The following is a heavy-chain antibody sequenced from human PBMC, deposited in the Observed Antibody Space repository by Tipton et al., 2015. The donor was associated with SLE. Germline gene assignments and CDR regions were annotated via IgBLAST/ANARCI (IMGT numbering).Heavy chain of an antibody. V-gene: IGHV1-18*01. CDR3: ASPGYCSSTSCYTRGAFDI. Sequence: QVQLVQSGAEVKKPRASVKVSCKASGYTFTSYGISWVRQAPGQGLEWMGWISAYNGNTNYAQKLQGRVTMTTDTSTSTAYMELRSLRSDDTAVYYCASPGYCSSTSCYTRGAFDIWGQGTMVTVSS. J-gene: IGHJ3*02. CDR1: GYTFTSYG. D-gene: IGHD2-2*02. CDR2: ISAYNGNT.